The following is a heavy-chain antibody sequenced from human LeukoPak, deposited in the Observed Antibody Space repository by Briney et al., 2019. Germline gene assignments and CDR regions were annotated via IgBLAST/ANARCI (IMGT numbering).Heavy chain of an antibody. CDR1: GFTASSNY. V-gene: IGHV3-33*01. CDR3: ARDPYDSSWGLCYFDY. Sequence: PGGSLRLSCAASGFTASSNYMSWVRQAPGKGLEWVAVIWYDGTNKYYADSAKGRFTISRDNSKNTLYLQMNSLRAEDTAVYYCARDPYDSSWGLCYFDYWGQGTLVTVSS. CDR2: IWYDGTNK. J-gene: IGHJ4*02. D-gene: IGHD3-22*01.